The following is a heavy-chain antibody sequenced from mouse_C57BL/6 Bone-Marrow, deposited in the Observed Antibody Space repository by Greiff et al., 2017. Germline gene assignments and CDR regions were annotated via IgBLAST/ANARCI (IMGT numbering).Heavy chain of an antibody. Sequence: EVQRVESGGDLVKPGGSLKLSCAASGFTFSSYGMSWVRQTPDKRLEWVATISSGGSYTYYPDSVKGRFTISRDNAKNTLYLQMSSLKSEDTAMYYCARWLHHYYYAMDYWGQGTSVTVSS. CDR1: GFTFSSYG. V-gene: IGHV5-6*01. CDR3: ARWLHHYYYAMDY. CDR2: ISSGGSYT. D-gene: IGHD2-2*01. J-gene: IGHJ4*01.